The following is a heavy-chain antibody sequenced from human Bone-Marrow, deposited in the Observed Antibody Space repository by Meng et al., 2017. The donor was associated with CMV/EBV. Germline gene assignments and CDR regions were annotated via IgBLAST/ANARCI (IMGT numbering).Heavy chain of an antibody. CDR2: ISSSGSTI. V-gene: IGHV3-11*01. CDR3: ARDRVVPAAISWGYYYYGMDV. CDR1: GFTFSDYY. J-gene: IGHJ6*01. D-gene: IGHD2-2*01. Sequence: GGSLRLSCAASGFTFSDYYMSWIRQAPGKGLEWVSYISSSGSTIYYADSVKGRFTISRDNAKNSLYLQMNSLRAEDTAVYYCARDRVVPAAISWGYYYYGMDVWGQGTTVTGSS.